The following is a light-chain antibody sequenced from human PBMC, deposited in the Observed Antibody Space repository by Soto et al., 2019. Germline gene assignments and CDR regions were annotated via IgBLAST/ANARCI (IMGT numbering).Light chain of an antibody. Sequence: LTQPPSASGTPGQSVTISCSGSSSNIGSNYVYWYQQLPGTAPKLLIYRNNQRPSGVPDRFSGSKSGTSASLAISGLRSEDEADYYCAAWDDSLSGRVFGTGTKVTVL. CDR2: RNN. J-gene: IGLJ1*01. V-gene: IGLV1-47*01. CDR3: AAWDDSLSGRV. CDR1: SSNIGSNY.